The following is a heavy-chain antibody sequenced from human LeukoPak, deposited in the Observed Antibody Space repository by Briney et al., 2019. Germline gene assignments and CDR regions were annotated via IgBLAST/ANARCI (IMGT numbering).Heavy chain of an antibody. Sequence: ASVKVSCKASGYTLTGYYMHWVRQAPGQGLEWMGRINPNSGGTNYAQKLQGRVTMTTDTSTSTAYMELRSLRSDDTAVYYCARDQEAYYYDSSAYNYFDYWGQGTLVTVSS. J-gene: IGHJ4*02. CDR2: INPNSGGT. D-gene: IGHD3-22*01. CDR1: GYTLTGYY. V-gene: IGHV1-2*06. CDR3: ARDQEAYYYDSSAYNYFDY.